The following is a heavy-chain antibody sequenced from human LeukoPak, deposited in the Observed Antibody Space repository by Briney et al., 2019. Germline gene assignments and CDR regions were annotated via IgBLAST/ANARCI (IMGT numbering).Heavy chain of an antibody. D-gene: IGHD3-10*01. J-gene: IGHJ4*02. CDR1: GGTFSSYA. CDR3: ARAARFQTAWFGELYYFDY. V-gene: IGHV1-69*06. CDR2: IIPIFGTA. Sequence: SVKVSCKASGGTFSSYAISWVRQAPGQGLEWMGGIIPIFGTANYAQKFQGRVTITADKSTSTAYMELSSLRSEDTAVYYCARAARFQTAWFGELYYFDYWGQGTLVTVSS.